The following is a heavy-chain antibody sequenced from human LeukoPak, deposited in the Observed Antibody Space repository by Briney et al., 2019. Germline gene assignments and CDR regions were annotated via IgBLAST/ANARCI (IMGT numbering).Heavy chain of an antibody. J-gene: IGHJ4*02. D-gene: IGHD3-22*01. V-gene: IGHV3-30*18. CDR2: ISYDGSNK. CDR3: AKDQWRWYYYDSSGYWPFYDY. Sequence: ALRXSCAGCGFTFSSYGMHWVRQAPGKGLEWVAVISYDGSNKYYADSVKGRFTISRDNSKNTLYVQMKRLRAEDRDVYYCAKDQWRWYYYDSSGYWPFYDYWGQGTLVTVSS. CDR1: GFTFSSYG.